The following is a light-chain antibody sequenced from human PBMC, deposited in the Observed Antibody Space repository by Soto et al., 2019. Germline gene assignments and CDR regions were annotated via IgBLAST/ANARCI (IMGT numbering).Light chain of an antibody. J-gene: IGLJ1*01. CDR1: SSDIGTYNY. Sequence: QSVLTQPASVSGSPGQSITISCTGTSSDIGTYNYVSWYQQHPGKAPKLMIYDVSNRPSGVSNRFSGSKSGSTASLTISGLQAEDEADYYCNSYTTSTTFVSGTGTKVTV. CDR3: NSYTTSTTFV. V-gene: IGLV2-14*01. CDR2: DVS.